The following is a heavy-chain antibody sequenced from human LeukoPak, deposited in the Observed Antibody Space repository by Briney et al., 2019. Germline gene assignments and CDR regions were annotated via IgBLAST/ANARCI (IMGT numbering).Heavy chain of an antibody. J-gene: IGHJ4*02. Sequence: GGSLRLSCAASGFTVSNNYMSWVRQAPGKGLEWVSVIYSGGSTYYADSVKGRFTISRDNSKNTLYLQMNSLRAEDTAVYYCAKVEYSGSYYDGVYFDYWGQGTLVTVSS. V-gene: IGHV3-53*05. CDR2: IYSGGST. CDR1: GFTVSNNY. CDR3: AKVEYSGSYYDGVYFDY. D-gene: IGHD1-26*01.